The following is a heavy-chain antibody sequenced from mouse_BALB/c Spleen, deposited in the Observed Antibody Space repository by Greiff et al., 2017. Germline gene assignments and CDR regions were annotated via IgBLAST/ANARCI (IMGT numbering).Heavy chain of an antibody. CDR3: ARGSTVALDY. Sequence: EVKLVESGGGLVKPGGSLKLSCAASGFTFSSYAMSWVRQTPEKRLEWVASISSGGSTYYPDSVKGRFTISRDNARNILYLQMSSLRSEDTAMYYCARGSTVALDYWGQGTTLTVSS. D-gene: IGHD1-1*01. V-gene: IGHV5-6-5*01. CDR2: ISSGGST. CDR1: GFTFSSYA. J-gene: IGHJ2*01.